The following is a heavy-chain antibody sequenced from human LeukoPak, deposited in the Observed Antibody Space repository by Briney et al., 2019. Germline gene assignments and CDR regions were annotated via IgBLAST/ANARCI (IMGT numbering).Heavy chain of an antibody. D-gene: IGHD3-22*01. CDR3: ARDRTTNYYDSSGYWD. J-gene: IGHJ4*02. V-gene: IGHV3-21*01. CDR2: ISSSSSYI. CDR1: GFTFSSYS. Sequence: KPGGSLRLSCAASGFTFSSYSMNWVRQAPGKGLEWVSPISSSSSYIYYADSVKGRFTISRDNAKNSLYLQMNSLRAEDTAVYYCARDRTTNYYDSSGYWDWGQGTLVTVSS.